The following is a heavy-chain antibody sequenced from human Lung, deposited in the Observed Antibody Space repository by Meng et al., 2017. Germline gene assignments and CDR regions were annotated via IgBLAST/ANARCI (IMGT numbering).Heavy chain of an antibody. CDR3: ARGQKGYFDY. CDR2: IDNSERT. CDR1: GGSCSSINND. Sequence: GLRDESGSGLVKPSHTLSLPCTVSGGSCSSINNDRSALRQPPGKGRDWSGHIDNSERTYYNPSLNSRMTISVDTAQNQYSLKLSSETAAVSAVYYGARGQKGYFDYWGRGTLVTVSS. J-gene: IGHJ2*01. V-gene: IGHV4-30-4*01.